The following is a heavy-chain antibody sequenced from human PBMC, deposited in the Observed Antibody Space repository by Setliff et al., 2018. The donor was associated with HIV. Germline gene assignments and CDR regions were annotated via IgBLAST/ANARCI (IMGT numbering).Heavy chain of an antibody. V-gene: IGHV4-31*03. D-gene: IGHD3-10*02. CDR1: GGSISSGGYY. J-gene: IGHJ4*02. CDR3: ARENYYVTEY. CDR2: IFYNENT. Sequence: PSETLSLTCTVSGGSISSGGYYWNWIRQHPGKGLEWIGYIFYNENTQYDPSLKSRVSMSVDTSKNQFSLNLRTVTAADTAIYYCARENYYVTEYWGQGTLVTVSS.